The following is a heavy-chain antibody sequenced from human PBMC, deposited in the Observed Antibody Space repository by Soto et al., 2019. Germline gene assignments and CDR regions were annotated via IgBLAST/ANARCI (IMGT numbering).Heavy chain of an antibody. CDR1: GFAFSTYA. CDR2: ISGSGGSS. J-gene: IGHJ6*02. V-gene: IGHV3-23*01. D-gene: IGHD6-13*01. Sequence: GGSLRLSCAASGFAFSTYAMTWARQAPGKGLEWVSVISGSGGSSYYADSVKGRFTISRDNSKNTLFLQMNGLRAEGTAVYYCAKVTKRAAAGRYEYYKYGMDVWGQGTTVTVSS. CDR3: AKVTKRAAAGRYEYYKYGMDV.